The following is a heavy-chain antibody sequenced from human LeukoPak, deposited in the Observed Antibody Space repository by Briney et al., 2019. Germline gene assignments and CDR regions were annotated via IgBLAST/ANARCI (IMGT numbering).Heavy chain of an antibody. J-gene: IGHJ6*02. CDR2: LGTNGDS. CDR3: TRELRGIASHYHGMDV. V-gene: IGHV3-13*01. D-gene: IGHD6-6*01. Sequence: GGSQRLSYVASGLSFSTYDMYWVRQAAGRGLECVSALGTNGDSYYLGSVKGRFTISRDDGKNSLYLQMNSLGVEDTAVYYCTRELRGIASHYHGMDVWGQGTTVTVSS. CDR1: GLSFSTYD.